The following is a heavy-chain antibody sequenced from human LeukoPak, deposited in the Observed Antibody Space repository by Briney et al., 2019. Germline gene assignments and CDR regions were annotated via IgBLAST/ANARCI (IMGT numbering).Heavy chain of an antibody. CDR3: ARAYCSGGSCLRVTSSWFDP. CDR2: IYYSGST. CDR1: GGSISSYY. V-gene: IGHV4-59*01. D-gene: IGHD2-15*01. J-gene: IGHJ5*02. Sequence: PSETLSLTCTVSGGSISSYYWSWIRQPPGKGLEWIGYIYYSGSTNYNPSLKSRVTISVDTSKNQLSLKLSSVTAADTAVYYCARAYCSGGSCLRVTSSWFDPWGQGTLVTVSS.